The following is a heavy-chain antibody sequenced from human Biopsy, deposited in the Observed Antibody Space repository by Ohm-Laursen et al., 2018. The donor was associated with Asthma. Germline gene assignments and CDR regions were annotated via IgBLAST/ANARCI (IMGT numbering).Heavy chain of an antibody. CDR3: AKVDPYSGYYFRVGARLLWFDP. Sequence: GSSVKVSCKASGGMFGNYAITWVRQAPGQGLEWMGWINTNNGHTQYAQKFQGRVTMTTDTSTSTAYLELRSLRSDDTAVYYCAKVDPYSGYYFRVGARLLWFDPWGQGTLVTVSS. V-gene: IGHV1-18*01. CDR2: INTNNGHT. J-gene: IGHJ5*02. D-gene: IGHD5-12*01. CDR1: GGMFGNYA.